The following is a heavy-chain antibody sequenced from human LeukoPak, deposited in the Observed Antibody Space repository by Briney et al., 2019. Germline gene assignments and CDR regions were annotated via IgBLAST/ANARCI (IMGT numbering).Heavy chain of an antibody. J-gene: IGHJ4*02. D-gene: IGHD3-16*01. Sequence: GGSLRLSCAASGFTFSSYPMNWVRQAPGKGLEWVSSISSSSSYIYYADSVKGRFTISRDNAQNTLYLQMNSLRAEDTAVYYCASELRLGHWGQGILVTVSS. CDR1: GFTFSSYP. V-gene: IGHV3-21*01. CDR3: ASELRLGH. CDR2: ISSSSSYI.